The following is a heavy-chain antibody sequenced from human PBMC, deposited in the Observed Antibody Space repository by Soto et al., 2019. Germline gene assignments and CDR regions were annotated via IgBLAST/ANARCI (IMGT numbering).Heavy chain of an antibody. D-gene: IGHD1-7*01. CDR1: GFTFSSYA. V-gene: IGHV3-30-3*01. CDR3: ARDNWNYVWSRGIDY. J-gene: IGHJ4*02. CDR2: ISYDGSNK. Sequence: GGSLRLSCAASGFTFSSYAMHWVRQAPGKGLEWVAVISYDGSNKYYADSVKGRFTISRDNSKNTLYLQMNSLRAEDTAVYYCARDNWNYVWSRGIDYWGQGTLVTVSS.